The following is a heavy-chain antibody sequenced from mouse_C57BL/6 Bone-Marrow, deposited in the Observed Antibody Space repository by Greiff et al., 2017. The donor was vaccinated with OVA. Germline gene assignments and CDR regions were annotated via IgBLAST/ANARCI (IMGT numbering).Heavy chain of an antibody. Sequence: EVKLMESGGGLVKPGGSLKLSCAASGFTFSDYGMHWVRQAPEKGLEWVAYISSGSSTIYYADTVKGRFTISRDNAKNTLFLQMTSLRSEDTAMYYCARPQLRPWFAYWGQGTLVTVSA. CDR1: GFTFSDYG. D-gene: IGHD3-2*02. J-gene: IGHJ3*01. CDR3: ARPQLRPWFAY. CDR2: ISSGSSTI. V-gene: IGHV5-17*01.